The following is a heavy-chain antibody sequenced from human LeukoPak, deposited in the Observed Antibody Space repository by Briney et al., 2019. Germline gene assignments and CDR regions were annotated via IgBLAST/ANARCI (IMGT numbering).Heavy chain of an antibody. J-gene: IGHJ4*02. CDR3: ARLREGSMATMQD. D-gene: IGHD5-24*01. CDR2: IYATGST. Sequence: SETLSLTCTVSGASISSYYWSWIRQPAGKGLEWIGRIYATGSTNYNPSLKSRVSMSVDASKNQFSLKLGSVTAADTAVYYCARLREGSMATMQDWGQGTPVTVSS. V-gene: IGHV4-4*07. CDR1: GASISSYY.